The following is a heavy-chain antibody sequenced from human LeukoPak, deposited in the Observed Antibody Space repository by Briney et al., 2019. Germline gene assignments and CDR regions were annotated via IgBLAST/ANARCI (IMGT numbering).Heavy chain of an antibody. J-gene: IGHJ4*02. CDR1: GGSISSYY. V-gene: IGHV4-59*01. Sequence: SETLSLTCTVSGGSISSYYWSWIRQPPGKGLEWIGHIYGSGSTNYNPSLKSRVTLSVDTSKNQFSLKLSSVTAADTAVYYCARDPDDYGDYSYFDYWGQGTLVTVSS. CDR2: IYGSGST. D-gene: IGHD4-17*01. CDR3: ARDPDDYGDYSYFDY.